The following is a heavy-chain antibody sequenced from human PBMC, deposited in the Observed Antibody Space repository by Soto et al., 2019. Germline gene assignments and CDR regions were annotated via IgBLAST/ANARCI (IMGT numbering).Heavy chain of an antibody. V-gene: IGHV4-59*01. CDR1: GDSIRSYY. Sequence: PSETLSLTCTVSGDSIRSYYWTWIRQPPGRGLECIGHVYYGGSTNYNPSLQSRVTISLDTSKNQFSLRLTSMTAADAAVYYCAGEGALATFGVVWGQGTRVT. D-gene: IGHD3-3*01. CDR2: VYYGGST. J-gene: IGHJ4*02. CDR3: AGEGALATFGVV.